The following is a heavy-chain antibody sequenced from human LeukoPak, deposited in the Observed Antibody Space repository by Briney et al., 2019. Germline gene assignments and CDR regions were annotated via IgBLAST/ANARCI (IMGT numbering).Heavy chain of an antibody. Sequence: SETLSLTCAVYGGSFSGYYWSWIRQPPGKGLEWIGEINHSGSTNYNPSLKSRVTISVDTSKNRFSLKLSSVTAADTAVYYCARGPYYYDSSGYYPFDYWAREPWSPSPQ. D-gene: IGHD3-22*01. CDR1: GGSFSGYY. CDR2: INHSGST. CDR3: ARGPYYYDSSGYYPFDY. V-gene: IGHV4-34*01. J-gene: IGHJ4*02.